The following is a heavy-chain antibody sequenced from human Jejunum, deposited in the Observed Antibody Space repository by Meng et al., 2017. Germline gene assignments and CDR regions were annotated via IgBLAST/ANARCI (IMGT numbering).Heavy chain of an antibody. CDR3: AHQRWYKDSEY. V-gene: IGHV2-5*01. J-gene: IGHJ4*02. CDR1: GFSIKTAGVG. D-gene: IGHD6-13*01. CDR2: IYWNDET. Sequence: QITLQESGPTLVKPTQTLTLTCTFSGFSIKTAGVGVGWIRQPPGKALEWLAVIYWNDETRYSPSLKSRLTISKDTSKSQVVLTMTNMDPVDTATYFCAHQRWYKDSEYWGRGALVTVSS.